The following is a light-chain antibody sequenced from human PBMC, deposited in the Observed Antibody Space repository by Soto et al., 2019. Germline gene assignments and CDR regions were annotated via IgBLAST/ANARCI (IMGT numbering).Light chain of an antibody. CDR1: QSISSW. J-gene: IGKJ2*01. Sequence: DIQMTQSPSTLSASVGDRVTITCRASQSISSWLAWYQQKPGKAPKLLIYDASSLGSGVPSRFSGSGSGTEFTLTISSLQADDFATYYCQQYNSYSLYTFGQGTKLEIK. CDR3: QQYNSYSLYT. CDR2: DAS. V-gene: IGKV1-5*01.